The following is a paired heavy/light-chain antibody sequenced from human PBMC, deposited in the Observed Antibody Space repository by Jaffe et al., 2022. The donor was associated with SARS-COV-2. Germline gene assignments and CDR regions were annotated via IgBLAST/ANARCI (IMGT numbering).Heavy chain of an antibody. CDR3: ARAYGSGSNWFDP. CDR1: GFTFSNYN. J-gene: IGHJ5*02. D-gene: IGHD3-10*01. V-gene: IGHV3-21*01. Sequence: EVQLVESGGGLVKPGESLRLSCAASGFTFSNYNMNWVRQVPGKGLEWVSSISDSASYIYYADSVKGRFTTSRDNVKNSLYLQMDSLRAEDTALYYCARAYGSGSNWFDPWGQGTLVTVSS. CDR2: ISDSASYI.
Light chain of an antibody. CDR1: NIGGKN. Sequence: SYELTQPVSVSVALGQTARITCGGNNIGGKNVHWYQQKPGQAPVLVIYRDSNRPSGIPERFSGSNLGNTATLTISRAQAGDEADYYCQVWVSSTVVFGGGTKLTVL. CDR2: RDS. V-gene: IGLV3-9*01. J-gene: IGLJ2*01. CDR3: QVWVSSTVV.